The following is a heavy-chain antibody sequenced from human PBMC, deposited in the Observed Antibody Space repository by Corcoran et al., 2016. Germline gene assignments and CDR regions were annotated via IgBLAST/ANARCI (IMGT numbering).Heavy chain of an antibody. Sequence: QVQLQQWGAGLLKPSETLSLTCAVYGGSFSGYYWSWIRPPPGKGLEWIGEINHSGSTNYNPRLKSRVTISVDSSKNQFSLKLSSVTAADTAVYYCAGGVRPASRHSVEYWGQGTLVTGSS. CDR2: INHSGST. D-gene: IGHD2-15*01. J-gene: IGHJ4*02. CDR3: AGGVRPASRHSVEY. V-gene: IGHV4-34*01. CDR1: GGSFSGYY.